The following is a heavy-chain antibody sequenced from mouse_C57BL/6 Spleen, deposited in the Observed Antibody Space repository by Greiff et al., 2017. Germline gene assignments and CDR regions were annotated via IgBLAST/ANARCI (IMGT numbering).Heavy chain of an antibody. D-gene: IGHD3-2*02. J-gene: IGHJ3*01. CDR3: ASGGAQALFAY. CDR2: IYPGSGNT. V-gene: IGHV1-76*01. Sequence: VKLMESGAELVRPGASVKLSCKASGYTFTDYYINWVKQRPGQGLEWIARIYPGSGNTYYNEKFKGKATLTAEKSSSTAYMQLSSLTSEDSAVYFCASGGAQALFAYWGQGTLVTVSA. CDR1: GYTFTDYY.